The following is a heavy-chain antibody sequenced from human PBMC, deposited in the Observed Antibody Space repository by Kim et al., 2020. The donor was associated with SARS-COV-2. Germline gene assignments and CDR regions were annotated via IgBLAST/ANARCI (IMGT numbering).Heavy chain of an antibody. D-gene: IGHD3-10*01. V-gene: IGHV3-48*04. CDR3: AREVRGVTTLYYFDY. CDR1: GFTFSSYS. CDR2: ISSSSSTI. J-gene: IGHJ4*02. Sequence: GGSLRLSCAASGFTFSSYSMNWVRQAPGKGLEWVSYISSSSSTIYYADSVKGRFTISRDNAKNSLYLQMNSLRAEDTAVYYCAREVRGVTTLYYFDYWGQGTLVTVSS.